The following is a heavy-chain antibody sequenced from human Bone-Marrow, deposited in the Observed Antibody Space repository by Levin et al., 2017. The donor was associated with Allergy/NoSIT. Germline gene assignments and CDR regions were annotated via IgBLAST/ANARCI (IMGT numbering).Heavy chain of an antibody. CDR3: ARLTRQRYFDY. J-gene: IGHJ4*02. V-gene: IGHV4-39*01. CDR2: VHYSGST. Sequence: GSLRLSCTVSGGSISSSNYYWGWIRQPPGKGLEWIGSVHYSGSTYYNPSLKSRVTISVDTSENQFSLKLISVTAADTAIYFCARLTRQRYFDYWGQGTLVTVS. CDR1: GGSISSSNYY. D-gene: IGHD1-1*01.